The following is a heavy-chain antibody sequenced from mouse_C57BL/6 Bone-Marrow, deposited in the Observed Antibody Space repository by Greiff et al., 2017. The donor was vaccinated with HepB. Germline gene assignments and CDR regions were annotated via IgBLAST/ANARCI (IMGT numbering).Heavy chain of an antibody. CDR3: ARHYYGSSYDAMDY. J-gene: IGHJ4*01. V-gene: IGHV5-4*03. Sequence: EVMLVESGGGLVKPGGSLKLSCAASGFTFSSYAMSWVRQTPEKRLEWVATISDGGSYTYYPDNVKGRFTISRDNAKNNLYLQMSSLKSEDTAMYYCARHYYGSSYDAMDYWGQGTSVTVSS. CDR2: ISDGGSYT. D-gene: IGHD1-1*01. CDR1: GFTFSSYA.